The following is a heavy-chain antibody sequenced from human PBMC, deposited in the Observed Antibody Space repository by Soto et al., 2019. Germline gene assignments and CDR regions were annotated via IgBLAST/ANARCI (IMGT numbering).Heavy chain of an antibody. CDR1: GGSISSFNYF. CDR3: ASGGGSTFNWFDP. J-gene: IGHJ5*02. Sequence: QLQLQESGPGLVKPSETLSLTCTVSGGSISSFNYFWGWIRQPPGKVLAWIGSLFYSGNPYYDPSIQRRVTISVDMSKKHCTLTLRSVTAADPAVYYCASGGGSTFNWFDPWGQGTLVTVSP. D-gene: IGHD2-21*01. V-gene: IGHV4-39*02. CDR2: LFYSGNP.